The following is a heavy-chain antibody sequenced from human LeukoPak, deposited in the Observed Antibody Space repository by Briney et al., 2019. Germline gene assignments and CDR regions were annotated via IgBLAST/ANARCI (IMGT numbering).Heavy chain of an antibody. V-gene: IGHV1-46*01. J-gene: IGHJ4*02. CDR2: INPNVGSR. Sequence: ASVKDSFMSSRYTFTSYHMHWVRQPPGQGVAWMGKINPNVGSRSYEQKFQGRVTMTRDTSTSTVYMELSSLRSEDTAVYYCARALSGASRMGNDYWGQGTLVTVSS. CDR3: ARALSGASRMGNDY. D-gene: IGHD2-15*01. CDR1: RYTFTSYH.